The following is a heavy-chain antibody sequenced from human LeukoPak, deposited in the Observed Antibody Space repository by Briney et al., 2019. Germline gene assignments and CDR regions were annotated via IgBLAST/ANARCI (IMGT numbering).Heavy chain of an antibody. D-gene: IGHD6-13*01. V-gene: IGHV3-9*03. CDR1: GFTFGDYA. CDR2: ISWNSGSI. J-gene: IGHJ4*02. CDR3: AKESAAAGSEAFDY. Sequence: GRSLRLSCAASGFTFGDYAMHWVRQAPGKGLEWVSGISWNSGSIGYADSVKGRFTISRDNAKNSLYLQMNSLRAEDMALYYCAKESAAAGSEAFDYWGQGTLVTVSS.